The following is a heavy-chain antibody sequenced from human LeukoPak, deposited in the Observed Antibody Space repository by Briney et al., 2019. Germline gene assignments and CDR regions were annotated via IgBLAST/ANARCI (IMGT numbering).Heavy chain of an antibody. V-gene: IGHV3-30*02. CDR1: GFTFSSYG. CDR3: ARKRVDDNYDFWSGYPYYFDY. J-gene: IGHJ4*02. D-gene: IGHD3-3*01. Sequence: GGSLRLSCAASGFTFSSYGMHWVRQAPGKGLEWVAFIRYDGSNKYYADSVKGRFTISRDNAKNSLYLQMNSLRAEDTALYYCARKRVDDNYDFWSGYPYYFDYWGQGTLVTVSS. CDR2: IRYDGSNK.